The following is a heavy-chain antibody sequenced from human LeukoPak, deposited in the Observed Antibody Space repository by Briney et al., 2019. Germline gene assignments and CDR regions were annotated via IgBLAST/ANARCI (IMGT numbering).Heavy chain of an antibody. CDR2: MNPNSGNT. Sequence: ASVKVSCKASGYTFTSYDINWVRQATGQGLEWMGWMNPNSGNTGYAQKFQGRVTITRNTSISTAYMKLSSLRSEDTAVYYCAAASVGDFWSGYYSYFDYWGQGTLVTVSS. V-gene: IGHV1-8*03. J-gene: IGHJ4*02. CDR1: GYTFTSYD. D-gene: IGHD3-3*01. CDR3: AAASVGDFWSGYYSYFDY.